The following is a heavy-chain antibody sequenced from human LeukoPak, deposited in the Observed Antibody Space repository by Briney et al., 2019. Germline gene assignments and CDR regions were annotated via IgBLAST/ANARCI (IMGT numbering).Heavy chain of an antibody. CDR1: GYTFTSYG. CDR2: ISAYNGNT. Sequence: ASVKVSCKASGYTFTSYGISWVRQAPGQGLEWMGWISAYNGNTNYAQKLQGRVTMTTDTSTSTAYMELRSLRSDDTAVYYCARRQYSGYDVHYGMDVWGKGTTVTVSS. J-gene: IGHJ6*04. CDR3: ARRQYSGYDVHYGMDV. D-gene: IGHD5-12*01. V-gene: IGHV1-18*04.